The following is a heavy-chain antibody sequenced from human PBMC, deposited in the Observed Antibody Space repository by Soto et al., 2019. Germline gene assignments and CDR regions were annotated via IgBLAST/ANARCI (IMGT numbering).Heavy chain of an antibody. D-gene: IGHD2-2*01. CDR2: IIPIFGTA. J-gene: IGHJ6*02. Sequence: SVKVSCKASGGTFSSYAISWVRQAPGQGLEWMGGIIPIFGTANYAQKFQGRVTITADESTSTAYMELSSLRSEDTAVYYCAGSVIVVVPAAHLDYYYGMDVWGQGTTVTVSS. V-gene: IGHV1-69*13. CDR1: GGTFSSYA. CDR3: AGSVIVVVPAAHLDYYYGMDV.